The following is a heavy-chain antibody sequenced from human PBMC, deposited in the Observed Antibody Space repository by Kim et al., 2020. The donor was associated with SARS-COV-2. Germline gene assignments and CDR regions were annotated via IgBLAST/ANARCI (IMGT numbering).Heavy chain of an antibody. J-gene: IGHJ5*02. CDR3: ARDRRTVTTIGWFDP. CDR2: IIPIFGTA. V-gene: IGHV1-69*13. D-gene: IGHD4-4*01. CDR1: GGTFSSYA. Sequence: SVKVSCKASGGTFSSYAISWVRQAPGQGLEWMGGIIPIFGTANYAQKFQGRVTITADESTSTAYMELSSLKSEDTAVYYCARDRRTVTTIGWFDPWGQGTLVTVSS.